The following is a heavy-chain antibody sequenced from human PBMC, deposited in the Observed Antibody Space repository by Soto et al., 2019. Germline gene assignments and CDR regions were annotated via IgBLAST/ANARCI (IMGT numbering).Heavy chain of an antibody. Sequence: QVQLQESGPGLVKPSGTLSLTCAVSGASISSSDWWSWVRQPPGKGLEWIGEIYRGGSTTYNPSLESRVTISVGRSKNHLSLDLSSVTAADTAVYYCVRNGEYSLEYWGQGTLVTVSS. CDR1: GASISSSDW. J-gene: IGHJ4*02. V-gene: IGHV4-4*02. D-gene: IGHD2-15*01. CDR3: VRNGEYSLEY. CDR2: IYRGGST.